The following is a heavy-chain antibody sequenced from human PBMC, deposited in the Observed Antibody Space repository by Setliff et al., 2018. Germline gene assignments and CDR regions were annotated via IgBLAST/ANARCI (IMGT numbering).Heavy chain of an antibody. D-gene: IGHD3-22*01. Sequence: SGESLKISCKGSGYNFASYWIAWVRQMPGKGLEWMGVIYPGDSDTTYSPSFQGQVTISADKSLSTAYLQWSSLKASDTAMYYCAIPSDPDSSGPFDSWGQGTLVTVSS. CDR3: AIPSDPDSSGPFDS. J-gene: IGHJ4*02. CDR1: GYNFASYW. V-gene: IGHV5-51*01. CDR2: IYPGDSDT.